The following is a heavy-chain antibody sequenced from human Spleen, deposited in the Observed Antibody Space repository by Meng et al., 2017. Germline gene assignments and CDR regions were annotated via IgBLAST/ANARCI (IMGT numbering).Heavy chain of an antibody. CDR1: GGSISSGDYY. CDR2: IHSSGST. J-gene: IGHJ5*02. CDR3: ARASYGSGSPLGESWFDP. D-gene: IGHD3-10*01. Sequence: QVHLQESGPGLVKPSQTLSLTCTVSGGSISSGDYYWSWLRQHPGEGLEWIGYIHSSGSTYYNPSLRRRVMVSLDTSKNQFSLRLSSGTAADTAVYYCARASYGSGSPLGESWFDPWGQGTLVTVSS. V-gene: IGHV4-31*03.